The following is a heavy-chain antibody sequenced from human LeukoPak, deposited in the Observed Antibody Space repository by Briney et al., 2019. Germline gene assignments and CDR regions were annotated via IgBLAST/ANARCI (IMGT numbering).Heavy chain of an antibody. J-gene: IGHJ5*02. Sequence: RPGGSLRLSRAASGFTFSSYAMSWVRQAPGKGLEWVSAISGSGGSTYYADSVKGRFTISRDNSKNTLYLQMNSLRAEDTAVYYCAKSSIVVVITTSSWFDPWGQGTLVTVSS. V-gene: IGHV3-23*01. CDR3: AKSSIVVVITTSSWFDP. CDR2: ISGSGGST. CDR1: GFTFSSYA. D-gene: IGHD3-22*01.